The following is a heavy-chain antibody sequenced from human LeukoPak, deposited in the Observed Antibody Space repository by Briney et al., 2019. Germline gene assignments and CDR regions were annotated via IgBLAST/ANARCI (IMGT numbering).Heavy chain of an antibody. V-gene: IGHV3-21*01. J-gene: IGHJ6*02. CDR3: ARGAHIVVVPAAIWYYYYGMDV. CDR2: ISSSSSYI. CDR1: GFTFSSYS. Sequence: PGGSLRLSCGASGFTFSSYSMNWVRQAPGKGLEWVSSISSSSSYIYYADSVKGRFTISRDNAKNSLYLQMNSLRAEDTAVYYCARGAHIVVVPAAIWYYYYGMDVWGQGTTVTVSS. D-gene: IGHD2-2*01.